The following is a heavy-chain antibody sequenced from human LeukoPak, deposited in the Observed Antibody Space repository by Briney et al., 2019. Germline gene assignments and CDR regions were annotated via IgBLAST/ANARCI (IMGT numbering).Heavy chain of an antibody. CDR3: ARGGTRTYYYYMDV. D-gene: IGHD1-7*01. J-gene: IGHJ6*03. CDR2: ISTSGSTI. CDR1: GFTFNNYA. Sequence: PGGSLRLSCAASGFTFNNYAMSWVRQAPGKGLEWVSYISTSGSTIYYADSVKGRFTISRDNAKNSLYLQMNSLRGEDTALYYCARGGTRTYYYYMDVWGKGTTVTISS. V-gene: IGHV3-48*03.